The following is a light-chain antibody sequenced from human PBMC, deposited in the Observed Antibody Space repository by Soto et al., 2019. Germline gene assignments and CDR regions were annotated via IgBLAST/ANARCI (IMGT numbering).Light chain of an antibody. CDR1: QSVSDN. V-gene: IGKV3-15*01. CDR2: GAS. Sequence: EVVMTQSPATLFVSPGERVTLSCRASQSVSDNLAWYQQKPGQAPRLLIYGASTRATTIPARFSGSGSGTEFTLTISSLQSEDFAVYYCQQSNNWPYTFGQGTKLDI. CDR3: QQSNNWPYT. J-gene: IGKJ2*01.